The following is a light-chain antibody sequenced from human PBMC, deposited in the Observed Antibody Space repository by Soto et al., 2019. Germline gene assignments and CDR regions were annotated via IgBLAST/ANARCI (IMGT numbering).Light chain of an antibody. J-gene: IGLJ1*01. CDR2: DNN. CDR3: GRWDSRLSTYV. CDR1: SSNIGNDY. V-gene: IGLV1-51*01. Sequence: QSVLTQPPSVSAAPGQQVTISCSRSSSNIGNDYVSWYQQLPGTAPKLLIYDNNKRAAGIPDRFSGSESGTSATLGITGLQTGDEADYYCGRWDSRLSTYVFGTGTKVTGL.